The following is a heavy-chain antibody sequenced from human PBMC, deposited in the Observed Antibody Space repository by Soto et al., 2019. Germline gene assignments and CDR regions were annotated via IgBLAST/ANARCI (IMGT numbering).Heavy chain of an antibody. CDR3: ARSSSVWYDRASDI. J-gene: IGHJ3*02. CDR2: ISHSGST. D-gene: IGHD6-19*01. Sequence: PSETLSLTCVVYGGSLSGYYWSWIRQPPRKGLEWIGEISHSGSTNYNPSLKSRVTMSLDTSKNHFSLQLTSVTAADTAVYYCARSSSVWYDRASDIWGQGTMVTVSS. V-gene: IGHV4-34*01. CDR1: GGSLSGYY.